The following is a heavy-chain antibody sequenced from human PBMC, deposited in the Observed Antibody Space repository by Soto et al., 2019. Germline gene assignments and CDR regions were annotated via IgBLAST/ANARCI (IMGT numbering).Heavy chain of an antibody. J-gene: IGHJ4*02. CDR2: IYYSGST. V-gene: IGHV4-59*01. CDR1: GGSISSYY. Sequence: SETLSLTCTVSGGSISSYYWSWIRQPPGKGLEWIGYIYYSGSTNYNPSLKSRVTISVDTSKNQFSLKLSSVTAADTAVYYCARDKRGSLDYWGQGTLVTVSS. D-gene: IGHD3-10*01. CDR3: ARDKRGSLDY.